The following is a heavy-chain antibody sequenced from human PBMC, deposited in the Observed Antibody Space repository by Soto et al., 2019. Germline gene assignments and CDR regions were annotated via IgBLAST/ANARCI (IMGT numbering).Heavy chain of an antibody. CDR1: GYSFTSYW. CDR3: ARLTSYGSGSYYKNHDAFDI. CDR2: IYPGDSDT. D-gene: IGHD3-10*01. Sequence: PGESLKISCKGSGYSFTSYWIGWVRQMPGKGREWMGIIYPGDSDTRYSPSFQGQVTISADKSISTAYLQWSSLKASDTAMYYCARLTSYGSGSYYKNHDAFDIWGQGTMVT. V-gene: IGHV5-51*01. J-gene: IGHJ3*02.